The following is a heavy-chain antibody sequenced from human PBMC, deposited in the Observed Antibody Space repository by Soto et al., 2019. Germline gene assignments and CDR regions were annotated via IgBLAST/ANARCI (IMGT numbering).Heavy chain of an antibody. CDR2: INHSGST. Sequence: QVQLQQWGAGLLKPSETLSLTCAVYGGSFSGYYWSWIRQPPGKGLEWIGEINHSGSTNYNPSLKSRVTMSVDTSKNQFSLKLSSVTAADTAVYYCARELKRNYILEYWYFDLWGRGTLVTVSS. D-gene: IGHD1-7*01. V-gene: IGHV4-34*01. CDR3: ARELKRNYILEYWYFDL. J-gene: IGHJ2*01. CDR1: GGSFSGYY.